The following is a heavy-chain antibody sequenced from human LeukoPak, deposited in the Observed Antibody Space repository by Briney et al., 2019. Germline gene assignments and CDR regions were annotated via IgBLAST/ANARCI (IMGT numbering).Heavy chain of an antibody. D-gene: IGHD5-12*01. Sequence: ETLSLTCTVSDGSISNYYWTWVRQSPGKGLEGIGYVYNSGGTDYNPSLKSRLSMSIDTSKNQFSLKLTSVTAADTAVYYCASGWLEYYFDYWGQGTLVTVSS. J-gene: IGHJ4*02. V-gene: IGHV4-59*01. CDR3: ASGWLEYYFDY. CDR2: VYNSGGT. CDR1: DGSISNYY.